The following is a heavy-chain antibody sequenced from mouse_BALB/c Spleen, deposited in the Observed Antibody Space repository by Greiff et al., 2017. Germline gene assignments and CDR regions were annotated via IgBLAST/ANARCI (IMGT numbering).Heavy chain of an antibody. CDR2: INPGSGGT. Sequence: QVQLKESGAELVRPGTSVKVSCKASGYAFTNYLIEWVKQRPGQGLEWIGVINPGSGGTNYNEKFKGKATLTADKSSSTAYMQLSSLTSDDSAVYFCARGDDYDGYAMDYWGQGTSVTVSS. V-gene: IGHV1-54*01. CDR1: GYAFTNYL. J-gene: IGHJ4*01. CDR3: ARGDDYDGYAMDY. D-gene: IGHD2-4*01.